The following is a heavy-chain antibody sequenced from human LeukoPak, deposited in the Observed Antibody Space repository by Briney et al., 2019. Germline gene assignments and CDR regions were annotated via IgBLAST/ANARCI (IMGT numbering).Heavy chain of an antibody. CDR1: GYTFTSYG. CDR3: ALEVVVVAATKYFQH. J-gene: IGHJ1*01. D-gene: IGHD2-15*01. V-gene: IGHV1-18*01. CDR2: ISAYNGNT. Sequence: ASVKVSCKASGYTFTSYGISWVRQAPGQGLEWMGWISAYNGNTNYAQKLQGRVTMTTDTSTSTAYMELRSLRSDDTAVYYCALEVVVVAATKYFQHWGQGTLVTVSS.